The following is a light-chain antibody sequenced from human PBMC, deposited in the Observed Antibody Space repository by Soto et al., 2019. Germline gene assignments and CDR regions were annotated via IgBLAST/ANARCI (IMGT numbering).Light chain of an antibody. CDR1: QSVSIL. CDR3: QQYNTWPWT. Sequence: EIVMTPSPATLSVSPGERATLSCRASQSVSILLAWYQQKPGQAPRLLIHGATTRATGIPARFSGSGSGTDFTLSISSLQSDECAVYDGQQYNTWPWTCGQGTKVDIK. V-gene: IGKV3-15*01. CDR2: GAT. J-gene: IGKJ1*01.